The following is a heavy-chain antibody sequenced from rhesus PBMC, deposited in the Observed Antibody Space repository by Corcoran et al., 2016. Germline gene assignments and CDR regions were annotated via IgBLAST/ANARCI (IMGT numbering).Heavy chain of an antibody. V-gene: IGHV2S1*01. Sequence: QVTLKESGPALVKPTQTLTLTCTFSGFSLSTSGMGVGWIRQPPGKAREWFARIYWDVDKYYSTSMKSTLTISKDPSKNQVVLTMTNMDPVDTATYYCARGVAANFIAFDYWGQGVLVTVSS. J-gene: IGHJ4*01. D-gene: IGHD4-29*01. CDR2: IYWDVDK. CDR1: GFSLSTSGMG. CDR3: ARGVAANFIAFDY.